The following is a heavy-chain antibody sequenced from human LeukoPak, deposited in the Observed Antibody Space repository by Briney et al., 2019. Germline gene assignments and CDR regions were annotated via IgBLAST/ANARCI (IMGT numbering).Heavy chain of an antibody. D-gene: IGHD5-18*01. Sequence: SETLSLTCTVSGGSVSSYYWSWIRQPPGKGLEWIGYIYYSGSTNYNPSLKSRVTISVDTSKNQFSLKLSSVTAADTAVYYCARVLRHTAMAILYFDYWGQGTLVTVSS. CDR3: ARVLRHTAMAILYFDY. CDR2: IYYSGST. V-gene: IGHV4-59*02. J-gene: IGHJ4*02. CDR1: GGSVSSYY.